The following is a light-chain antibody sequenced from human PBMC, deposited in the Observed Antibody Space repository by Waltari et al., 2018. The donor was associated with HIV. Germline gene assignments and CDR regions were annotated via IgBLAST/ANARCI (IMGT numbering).Light chain of an antibody. J-gene: IGKJ4*01. CDR3: QHYFSLPLP. CDR2: RAS. Sequence: DVVMTQSPDSLTVSVCETSSINGRSSRTVFYNSNNANYVSWYQHKPGQPPKVLIYRASTRAFGVSDRFSGTGSGTNFSLTISNLQADDLAVYYCQHYFSLPLPSGAGT. V-gene: IGKV4-1*01. CDR1: RTVFYNSNNANY.